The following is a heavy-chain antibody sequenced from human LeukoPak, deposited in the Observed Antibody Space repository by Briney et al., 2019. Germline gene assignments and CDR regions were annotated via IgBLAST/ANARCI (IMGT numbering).Heavy chain of an antibody. D-gene: IGHD2-15*01. Sequence: PGRSLRLSCAASGFTFSSYGMHWVRQAPGKGLEWVALIWYDGSNKYYADSVKDRFTISRDNSKNTLYLQMNSLRAEDTAVYYCARGCSGGSCFARADYWGQGTLVTVSS. J-gene: IGHJ4*02. CDR3: ARGCSGGSCFARADY. V-gene: IGHV3-33*01. CDR1: GFTFSSYG. CDR2: IWYDGSNK.